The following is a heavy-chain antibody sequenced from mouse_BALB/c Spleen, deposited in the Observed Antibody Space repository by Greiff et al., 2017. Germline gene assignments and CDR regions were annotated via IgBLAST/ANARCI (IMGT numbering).Heavy chain of an antibody. CDR1: GYTFTSYW. Sequence: QVQLQQPGAELVKPGASVKLSCKASGYTFTSYWMHWVKQRPGQGLEWIGEIDPSDSYTNYNQKFKGKATLTVDKSSSTAYMQLSSLTSEDSAVYYCARTARATGAYWGQGTLVTVSA. D-gene: IGHD3-1*01. CDR3: ARTARATGAY. J-gene: IGHJ3*01. CDR2: IDPSDSYT. V-gene: IGHV1-69*02.